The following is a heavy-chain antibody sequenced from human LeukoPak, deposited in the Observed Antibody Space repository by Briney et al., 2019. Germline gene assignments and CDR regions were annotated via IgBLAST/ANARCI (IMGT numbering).Heavy chain of an antibody. V-gene: IGHV4-34*01. D-gene: IGHD6-13*01. CDR3: ARGRDSSRRSRRFFDI. CDR2: INHSGST. J-gene: IGHJ3*02. Sequence: PSETLSLTCAVYGGSFSGYYWSWIRQPPGKGLEWIGEINHSGSTNYNPSLKSRVTISVDTSKNQFSLKLSSVTAADTAVYYCARGRDSSRRSRRFFDIWGQGTMVTVSS. CDR1: GGSFSGYY.